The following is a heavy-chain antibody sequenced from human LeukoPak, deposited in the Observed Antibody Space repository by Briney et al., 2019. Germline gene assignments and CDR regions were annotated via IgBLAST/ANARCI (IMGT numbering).Heavy chain of an antibody. J-gene: IGHJ5*02. CDR2: IYYSGST. V-gene: IGHV4-59*01. Sequence: TSETLSLTCTVSGGSINNSYWTWIRQPPGKGLEWIGHIYYSGSTNYSPSLKSRVTISVDTSKNQFSLKLSSVTAADTAVYYCARLSSLANIAARGRTWLDPWGQGSLVTVSS. D-gene: IGHD6-6*01. CDR1: GGSINNSY. CDR3: ARLSSLANIAARGRTWLDP.